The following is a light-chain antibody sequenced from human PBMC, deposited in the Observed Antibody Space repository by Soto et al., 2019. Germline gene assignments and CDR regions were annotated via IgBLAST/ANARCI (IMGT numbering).Light chain of an antibody. CDR3: QSFDKYLSAVV. J-gene: IGLJ2*01. CDR1: SSDIGAGYR. Sequence: QPALTQPPSVSGAPGERVTISCTGSSSDIGAGYRVRWYQQVPGTAPKLLIYDNTNRPSGVSVRFSGSKSGTSASLAISGLQAEDEADYYCQSFDKYLSAVVFGGGTKLTVL. V-gene: IGLV1-40*01. CDR2: DNT.